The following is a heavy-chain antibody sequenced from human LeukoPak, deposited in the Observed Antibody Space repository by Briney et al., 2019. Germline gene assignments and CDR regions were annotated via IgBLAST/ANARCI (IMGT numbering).Heavy chain of an antibody. CDR2: IYYSGST. V-gene: IGHV4-39*07. CDR3: ARRGGIAARVRAFDI. CDR1: GGSISSSSYY. Sequence: SETLSLTCTVSGGSISSSSYYWGWIRQPPGKGLEWIGSIYYSGSTYYNPSLKSRFTISVDTSKNQFSLKLSSVTAADTAVYYCARRGGIAARVRAFDIWGQGTMVTVSS. D-gene: IGHD6-6*01. J-gene: IGHJ3*02.